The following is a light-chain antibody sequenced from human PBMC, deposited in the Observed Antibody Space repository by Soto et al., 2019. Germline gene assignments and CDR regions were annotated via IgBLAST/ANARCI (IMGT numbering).Light chain of an antibody. J-gene: IGLJ3*02. CDR1: SGHSSYI. CDR3: ETWDFNTRV. CDR2: LEGSGSY. Sequence: QSVLTQSSSASASLGSSVKLTCTLSSGHSSYIIAWHQQQPGKAPRYLMKLEGSGSYNKGSGVPDRFSGSSSGADRYLTISTLQFEDEADYYCETWDFNTRVFGGGTKLTVL. V-gene: IGLV4-60*02.